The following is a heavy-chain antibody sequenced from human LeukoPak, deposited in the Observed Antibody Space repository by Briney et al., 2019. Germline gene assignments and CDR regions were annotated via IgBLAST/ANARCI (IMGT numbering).Heavy chain of an antibody. Sequence: PGGSLRLSCAASGFTVSGSWMSWIRQAPGKGLEWVAHINQAGSDEYYVDSVKGRFTISRDNAENSLFLQMNSLRAEDTAVYYCVSWSGYGAYWGQGTLVTVSS. J-gene: IGHJ4*02. CDR1: GFTVSGSW. CDR2: INQAGSDE. CDR3: VSWSGYGAY. V-gene: IGHV3-7*01. D-gene: IGHD2-15*01.